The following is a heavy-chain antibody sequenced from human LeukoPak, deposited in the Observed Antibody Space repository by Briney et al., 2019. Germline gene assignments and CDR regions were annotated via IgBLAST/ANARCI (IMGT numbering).Heavy chain of an antibody. CDR2: ISPSVGTA. CDR1: GGTFSSHA. CDR3: AAGCSSTSCYLDYYYYMDV. Sequence: SVKVSCKASGGTFSSHAISGVRQARAQGLEWMGGISPSVGTANYAQKFQGRVTITTDESTSTAYMELSSLTSDATAVYYCAAGCSSTSCYLDYYYYMDVWGKGTTVTVSS. V-gene: IGHV1-69*05. J-gene: IGHJ6*03. D-gene: IGHD2-2*01.